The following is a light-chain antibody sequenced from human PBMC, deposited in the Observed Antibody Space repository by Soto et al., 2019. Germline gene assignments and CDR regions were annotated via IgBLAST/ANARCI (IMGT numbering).Light chain of an antibody. J-gene: IGLJ2*01. Sequence: QSVLTQPPSACGTPGQRVTISCSGANSNIGTNTVNWYQHLPGSAPKLLMYSNNQRPSGVPDRFSGSKSGTSASLAISGLQPDDEADYYCEAWDGSLNVVLFGGGTKLTVL. V-gene: IGLV1-44*01. CDR2: SNN. CDR3: EAWDGSLNVVL. CDR1: NSNIGTNT.